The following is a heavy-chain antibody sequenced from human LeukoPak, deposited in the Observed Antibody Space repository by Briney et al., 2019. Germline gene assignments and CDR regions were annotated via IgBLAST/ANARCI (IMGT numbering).Heavy chain of an antibody. Sequence: SETLSLPCTVSGGSVSSGSYYWSWIRQPPGKGLEWIGYIYYSGSTNYNSSLKSRVTISVDTSKNQFSLKLSSVTAADTAVYYCARDFSSSWYAFDYWGQGILVTVSS. CDR1: GGSVSSGSYY. D-gene: IGHD6-13*01. CDR2: IYYSGST. J-gene: IGHJ4*02. CDR3: ARDFSSSWYAFDY. V-gene: IGHV4-61*01.